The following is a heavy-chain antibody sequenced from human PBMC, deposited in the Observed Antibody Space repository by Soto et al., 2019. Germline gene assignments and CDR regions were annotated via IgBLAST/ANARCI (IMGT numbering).Heavy chain of an antibody. CDR2: FYYTGTT. V-gene: IGHV4-61*01. J-gene: IGHJ4*02. Sequence: SETLSLTCTVSGASLSSGSYYWSWIRQPPGKGLEWIGYFYYTGTTKYNPSLESRVTISADTPKNQFSLNLTSVTAADTAVYYCARISYWVKDYWGQGALVTVSS. CDR3: ARISYWVKDY. D-gene: IGHD2-8*02. CDR1: GASLSSGSYY.